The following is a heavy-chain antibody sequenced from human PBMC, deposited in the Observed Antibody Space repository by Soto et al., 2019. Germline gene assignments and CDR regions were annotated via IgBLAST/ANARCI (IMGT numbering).Heavy chain of an antibody. D-gene: IGHD6-13*01. CDR3: ARSVSSWYKVNIFDY. V-gene: IGHV3-30-3*01. Sequence: QVQLVASGGGVVQPGRSLRLSCAASGFTFSSYAMHWVRQAPGKGLERVAVISYDGSNKYYADSVKGRFTISRDNSKNTLYLQMNSLRAEDTAVYYCARSVSSWYKVNIFDYWGQGTLVTVSA. CDR1: GFTFSSYA. J-gene: IGHJ4*02. CDR2: ISYDGSNK.